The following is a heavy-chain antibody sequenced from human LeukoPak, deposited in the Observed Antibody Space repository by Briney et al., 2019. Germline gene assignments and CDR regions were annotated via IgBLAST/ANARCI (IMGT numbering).Heavy chain of an antibody. J-gene: IGHJ6*02. CDR1: GYSISSGYY. V-gene: IGHV4-38-2*02. CDR3: AREQQLPTYYYYGMDV. Sequence: PSETLSLTCTVSGYSISSGYYWGWIRQPPGKGLEWIGSIYHSGSTYYNPSLKSRVTISVDTSKNQFSLKLSSVTAADTAVYYCAREQQLPTYYYYGMDVWGQGTTVTVSS. CDR2: IYHSGST. D-gene: IGHD6-13*01.